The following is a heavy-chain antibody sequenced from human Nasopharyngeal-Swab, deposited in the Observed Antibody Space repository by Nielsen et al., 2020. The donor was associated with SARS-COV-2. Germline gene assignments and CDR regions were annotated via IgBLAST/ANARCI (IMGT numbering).Heavy chain of an antibody. CDR3: ASGGGYCSSTSCSNWFDP. J-gene: IGHJ5*02. V-gene: IGHV1-2*06. CDR2: INPNSGGT. Sequence: WVRQAPGQGLEWMGRINPNSGGTNYTQKFQGRVTMTRDTSISTAYMALSRLRSDDTAVYYCASGGGYCSSTSCSNWFDPWGQGTLVTVSS. D-gene: IGHD2-2*03.